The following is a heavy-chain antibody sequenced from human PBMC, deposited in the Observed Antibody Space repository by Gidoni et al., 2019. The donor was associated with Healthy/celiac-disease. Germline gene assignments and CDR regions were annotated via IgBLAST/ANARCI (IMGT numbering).Heavy chain of an antibody. CDR3: ARERQYGMDV. CDR1: GFTFSDYY. Sequence: QVQLVESGGGLVKPGGSLRLSCAASGFTFSDYYMSWTRQAPGSGLVWVSYMSSMGSSKIYADSVKGRFTISRDKAKKSLYLQMNSRRAEDTAVYYCARERQYGMDVWGQGTTVTVSS. CDR2: MSSMGSSK. V-gene: IGHV3-11*01. J-gene: IGHJ6*02.